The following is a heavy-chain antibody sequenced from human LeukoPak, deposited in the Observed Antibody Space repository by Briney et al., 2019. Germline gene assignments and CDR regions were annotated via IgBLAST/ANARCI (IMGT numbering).Heavy chain of an antibody. CDR3: ASNLGDFDY. V-gene: IGHV3-20*04. CDR2: INWNGGST. J-gene: IGHJ4*02. CDR1: GFIFDDYG. Sequence: GGSLRLSCAASGFIFDDYGLSWVRQAPGKGLEWVSGINWNGGSTGYADSVKGRFTISRDNANNSLYLQMNSLRAEDTALYYCASNLGDFDYWGQGTLVTVSS. D-gene: IGHD1-14*01.